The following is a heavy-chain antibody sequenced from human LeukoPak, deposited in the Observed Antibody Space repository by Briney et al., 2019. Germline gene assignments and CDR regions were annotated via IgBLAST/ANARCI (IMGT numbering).Heavy chain of an antibody. Sequence: SETLSLTCAVYGGSFSGYYWSWIRQPPGRGLEWIGEINHSGSTNYNPSLKSRVTISVDTSKNQFSLKLSSVTAADTAVYYCASFCHRRRTSCYSDYMDVWGKGTTVTISS. CDR3: ASFCHRRRTSCYSDYMDV. CDR2: INHSGST. J-gene: IGHJ6*03. D-gene: IGHD2-2*02. V-gene: IGHV4-34*01. CDR1: GGSFSGYY.